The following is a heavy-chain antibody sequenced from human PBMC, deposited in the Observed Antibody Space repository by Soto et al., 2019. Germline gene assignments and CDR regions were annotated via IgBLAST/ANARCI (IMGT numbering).Heavy chain of an antibody. J-gene: IGHJ4*02. CDR2: ISSSGSTI. CDR1: GFTFSDYY. V-gene: IGHV3-11*01. Sequence: GGSLRLSCAASGFTFSDYYMSWIRQAPGKGLEWVSYISSSGSTIYYADSVKGRFTISRDNAKNSLYLQMNSLRAEDTAVYYCARESSYGDYAIDYWGRGTLVTVSS. CDR3: ARESSYGDYAIDY. D-gene: IGHD4-17*01.